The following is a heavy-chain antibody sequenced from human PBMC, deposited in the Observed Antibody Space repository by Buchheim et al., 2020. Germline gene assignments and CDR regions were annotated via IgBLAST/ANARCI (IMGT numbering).Heavy chain of an antibody. CDR3: ARDVYYYDSSADDAFDI. CDR2: IWYDGSNK. Sequence: QVQLVESGGGVVQPGRSLRLSCAASGFTFSSYGMHWVRQAPGKGLEWVAVIWYDGSNKYYADSVKGRFTISRDNSKNTLYLQMNSLRAEDTAVYYCARDVYYYDSSADDAFDIWGQGT. J-gene: IGHJ3*02. V-gene: IGHV3-33*01. CDR1: GFTFSSYG. D-gene: IGHD3-22*01.